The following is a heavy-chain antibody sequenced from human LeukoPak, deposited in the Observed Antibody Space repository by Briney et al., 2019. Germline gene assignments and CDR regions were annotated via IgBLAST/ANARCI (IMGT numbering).Heavy chain of an antibody. D-gene: IGHD3-10*01. CDR3: AKDLDGSGIYDF. CDR1: GFTFSDYG. CDR2: ISYDGSHK. Sequence: GGSLRLSCAASGFTFSDYGLHWVRQAPGKGLEGVAVISYDGSHKFYADSVKGRFTISRDNFKNTLYLEMNSLRPEDTAMFYCAKDLDGSGIYDFWGQGTLVTVSS. V-gene: IGHV3-30*18. J-gene: IGHJ4*02.